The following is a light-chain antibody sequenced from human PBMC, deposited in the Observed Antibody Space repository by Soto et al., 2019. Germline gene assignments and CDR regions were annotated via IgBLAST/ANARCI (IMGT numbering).Light chain of an antibody. J-gene: IGLJ2*01. Sequence: QSALTQPASVSGSPGQSITISCTGTSGDVGGYNYVSWYQQHPGKAPKLIIYEVSNRPSGVSIRFSGSKSGNTASLTISGLQAEDEADYYCSSYTNSGTLVVFGGGTKLTVL. V-gene: IGLV2-14*01. CDR3: SSYTNSGTLVV. CDR2: EVS. CDR1: SGDVGGYNY.